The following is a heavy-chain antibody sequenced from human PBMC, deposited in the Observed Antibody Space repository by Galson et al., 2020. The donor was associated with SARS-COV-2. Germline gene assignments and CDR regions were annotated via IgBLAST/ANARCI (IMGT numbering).Heavy chain of an antibody. D-gene: IGHD3-9*01. CDR1: GFTFSSYS. CDR3: ASQAITISWVGYGMDV. Sequence: GGYLRLSCAASGFTFSSYSMNWVRQAPGKGLEWVSSISSSSSYIYYADSVKGRFTISRDNAKNSLYLQMNSLRAEDTAVYYCASQAITISWVGYGMDVWGQGTTVTVSS. J-gene: IGHJ6*02. CDR2: ISSSSSYI. V-gene: IGHV3-21*01.